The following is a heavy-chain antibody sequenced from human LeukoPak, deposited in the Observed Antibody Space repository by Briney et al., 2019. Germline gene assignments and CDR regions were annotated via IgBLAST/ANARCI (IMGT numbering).Heavy chain of an antibody. J-gene: IGHJ4*02. CDR3: ARASGDIVETATMGSY. D-gene: IGHD5-18*01. V-gene: IGHV3-21*01. CDR2: ISSSSSSI. Sequence: GGSLRLSCAASGFTFCSYSMNWVRQAPGKGLKWVSSISSSSSSIYYADSVKGRFTISRDNAKNSLYLQMNSLRAEDTAVYYCARASGDIVETATMGSYWGQGTLVTVSS. CDR1: GFTFCSYS.